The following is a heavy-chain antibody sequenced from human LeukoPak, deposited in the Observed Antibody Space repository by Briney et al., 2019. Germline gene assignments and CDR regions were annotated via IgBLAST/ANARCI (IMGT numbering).Heavy chain of an antibody. D-gene: IGHD3-16*01. Sequence: KPSETLSLTCTVSVGSISSGGYYWSWIRQQPGKGLERNGDSYYSGSTYYNRSLKSRVTMTVDTSKNQFSLKLSSVPAADTAVHYCASLVWGAYYFDYWGQGTLVTVSS. J-gene: IGHJ4*02. CDR2: SYYSGST. CDR3: ASLVWGAYYFDY. V-gene: IGHV4-31*03. CDR1: VGSISSGGYY.